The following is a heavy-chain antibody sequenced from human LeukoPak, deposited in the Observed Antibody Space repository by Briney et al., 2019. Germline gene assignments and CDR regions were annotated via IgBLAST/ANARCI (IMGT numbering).Heavy chain of an antibody. CDR2: INSDGSHI. D-gene: IGHD5-18*01. Sequence: GGSLRLSCAASGCTFSSYWMQWVRQAPGKGLVWVSRINSDGSHISYADSVKGRFTISRDSAKNTLYLQMNSLRAEDTAVYYCASGGYSYGGDWGQGTLVTVSA. V-gene: IGHV3-74*01. CDR3: ASGGYSYGGD. J-gene: IGHJ4*02. CDR1: GCTFSSYW.